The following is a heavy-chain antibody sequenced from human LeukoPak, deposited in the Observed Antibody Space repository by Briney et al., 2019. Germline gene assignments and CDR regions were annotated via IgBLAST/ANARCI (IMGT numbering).Heavy chain of an antibody. V-gene: IGHV3-30*02. CDR1: GFTFSSYG. J-gene: IGHJ3*02. CDR3: AKDYYRGQYCSGGSCYSLGPDAFDI. Sequence: GGSLRLSCAASGFTFSSYGMHWVRQAPGKGLEWVAFIRYDGSNKYYADSVKGRFTISRDNSKNTLYLQMNSLRAEDTAVYYCAKDYYRGQYCSGGSCYSLGPDAFDIWGQGTMVTVSS. CDR2: IRYDGSNK. D-gene: IGHD2-15*01.